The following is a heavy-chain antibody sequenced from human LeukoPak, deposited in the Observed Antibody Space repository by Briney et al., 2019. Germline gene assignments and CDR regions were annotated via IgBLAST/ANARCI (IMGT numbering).Heavy chain of an antibody. CDR1: GYTFTGYY. CDR2: VNPNSGGT. V-gene: IGHV1-2*02. CDR3: ARGQKVATIPPLAY. D-gene: IGHD5-12*01. Sequence: ASVKVSCKASGYTFTGYYVHWVRQAPGQGLEWMGWVNPNSGGTNSAQKFQDRVTMTRDTSISTAYMELSRLRFDDTAVYYCARGQKVATIPPLAYWGQGTLVTVSS. J-gene: IGHJ4*02.